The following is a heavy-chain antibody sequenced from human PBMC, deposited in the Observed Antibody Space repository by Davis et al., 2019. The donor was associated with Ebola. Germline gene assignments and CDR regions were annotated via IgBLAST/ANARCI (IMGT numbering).Heavy chain of an antibody. V-gene: IGHV3-23*01. CDR2: ISGSGGST. CDR1: GFTFSSYA. D-gene: IGHD2-2*02. Sequence: GESLKISCAASGFTFSSYAMSWVRQAPGKGLEWVSAISGSGGSTYYADSVEGRFTISRDKSKNTLYLQMNSLRAEDTAVYYCANAVVPAAIGYYYGMDVWGQGTTVTVSS. CDR3: ANAVVPAAIGYYYGMDV. J-gene: IGHJ6*02.